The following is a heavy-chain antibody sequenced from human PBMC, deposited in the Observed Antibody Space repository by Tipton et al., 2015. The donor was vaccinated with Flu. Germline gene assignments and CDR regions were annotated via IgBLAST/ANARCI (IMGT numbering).Heavy chain of an antibody. V-gene: IGHV4-59*08. J-gene: IGHJ5*02. CDR3: ARRDYSNYVSEPKNWFDP. Sequence: TLSPTCTVSSGSIGSFYWNWIGQPPGKGREWIGNVHQTGTTYYNPSLRSRFTITVDRPKNQFSLRMTSVTAADTAIYYCARRDYSNYVSEPKNWFDPWGQGTLVTVSS. D-gene: IGHD4-11*01. CDR1: SGSIGSFY. CDR2: VHQTGTT.